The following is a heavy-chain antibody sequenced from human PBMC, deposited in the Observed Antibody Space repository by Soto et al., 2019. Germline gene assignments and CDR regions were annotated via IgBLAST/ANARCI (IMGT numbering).Heavy chain of an antibody. CDR2: IYSGGST. D-gene: IGHD2-15*01. CDR3: DVVVVAARGWYFQH. CDR1: GFTVSSNY. J-gene: IGHJ1*01. V-gene: IGHV3-66*01. Sequence: GGSLRLSCAASGFTVSSNYMSWVRQAPGKGLEWVSVIYSGGSTYYADSVKGRFTISRDNSKNTLYLQMNSLRAEDTAVYYCDVVVVAARGWYFQHWGQGTLVTVSS.